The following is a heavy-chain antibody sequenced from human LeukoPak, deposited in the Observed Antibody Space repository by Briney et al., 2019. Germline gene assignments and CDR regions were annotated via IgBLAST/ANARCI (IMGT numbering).Heavy chain of an antibody. CDR3: ARGLSIATRWGPYNWFDP. CDR2: IYYSGST. D-gene: IGHD6-6*01. J-gene: IGHJ5*02. V-gene: IGHV4-59*01. CDR1: GGSISSYY. Sequence: SETLSLTCTVSGGSISSYYWSWIRQPPGKGLEWIGYIYYSGSTNYNPSLKSRVTISVDTSKNQFSLKLSSVTAADTAVHYCARGLSIATRWGPYNWFDPWGQGTLVTVSS.